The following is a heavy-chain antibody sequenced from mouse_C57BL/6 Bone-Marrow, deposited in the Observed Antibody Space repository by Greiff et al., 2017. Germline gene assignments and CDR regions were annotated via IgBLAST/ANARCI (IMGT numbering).Heavy chain of an antibody. J-gene: IGHJ2*01. CDR1: GYTFTSYW. CDR3: ANGDAVYFDD. CDR2: IDPSDGYT. V-gene: IGHV1-50*01. Sequence: QVQLQQPGAELVKPGASVKLSCKASGYTFTSYWMQWVKQRPGQGLEWMGEIDPSDGYTNYNQKFTGKATLTVDTSSSTAYMQLSSLTSEDSAVYYCANGDAVYFDDWGQGTTLTVSS.